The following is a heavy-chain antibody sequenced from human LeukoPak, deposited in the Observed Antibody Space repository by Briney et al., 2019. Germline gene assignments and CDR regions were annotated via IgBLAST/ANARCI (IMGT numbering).Heavy chain of an antibody. CDR3: ARELRGYSYGGFDY. D-gene: IGHD5-18*01. J-gene: IGHJ4*02. V-gene: IGHV3-53*01. Sequence: GGSLRLSCAASGFIVSSKYMSWVRQAPGKGLEWVSVIYSGGSTYYADSVKGRFTISRDNSKNTLYLQMNSLRAEDTAVYYCARELRGYSYGGFDYWGQGTLVTVSS. CDR2: IYSGGST. CDR1: GFIVSSKY.